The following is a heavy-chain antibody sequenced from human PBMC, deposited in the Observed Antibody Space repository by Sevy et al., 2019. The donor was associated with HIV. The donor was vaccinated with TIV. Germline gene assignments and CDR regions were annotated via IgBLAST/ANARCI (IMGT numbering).Heavy chain of an antibody. V-gene: IGHV3-15*07. D-gene: IGHD4-4*01. CDR1: GFTFTYTW. J-gene: IGHJ6*02. Sequence: GGSLRLSCAASGFTFTYTWMNWVRQAPGKGLEWVGRIRSKTDGGTTDYAAPVKGRFTISRDDSKNTLFLQMNSLKTEDTTVYYCTTSTQVDYYGMDVWGQGTTVTVSS. CDR3: TTSTQVDYYGMDV. CDR2: IRSKTDGGTT.